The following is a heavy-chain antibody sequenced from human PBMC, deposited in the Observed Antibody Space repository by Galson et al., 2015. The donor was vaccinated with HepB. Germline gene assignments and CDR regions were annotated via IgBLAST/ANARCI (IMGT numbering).Heavy chain of an antibody. CDR1: GYTFSCCG. D-gene: IGHD2-15*01. Sequence: SLRLSCAASGYTFSCCGLHWVRQAPGKGLEWVATMTFDGYNKYYVDSVKGRFTLSRDSSKNTLYLQMNSLRAEDTAVYYCARQPYHYCSGGSCYSGGFFDYWGQGTLVTVSS. CDR3: ARQPYHYCSGGSCYSGGFFDY. V-gene: IGHV3-33*05. J-gene: IGHJ4*02. CDR2: MTFDGYNK.